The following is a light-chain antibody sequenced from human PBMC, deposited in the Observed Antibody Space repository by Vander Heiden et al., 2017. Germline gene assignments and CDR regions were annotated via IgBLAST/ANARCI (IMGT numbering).Light chain of an antibody. J-gene: IGKJ1*01. CDR1: QSISSW. CDR2: KAS. Sequence: DIQMTHSPSNLSASVGDRVTITCRASQSISSWLAWYQQKPGKAPKLLIYKASSLESGVPSRFSGSGSGTEFTLTISSLQPDDFATYYCQQYNSYSRTFGQGTKVEIK. CDR3: QQYNSYSRT. V-gene: IGKV1-5*03.